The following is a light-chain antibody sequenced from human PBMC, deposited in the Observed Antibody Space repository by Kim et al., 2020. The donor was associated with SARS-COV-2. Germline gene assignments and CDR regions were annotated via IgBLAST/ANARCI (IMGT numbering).Light chain of an antibody. J-gene: IGLJ2*01. Sequence: ALGQTDRITCQVYSLRSYYARWYQQRPGQAPVLVIYGKNYRPSGIPDRISGSSSGDTSSLTITGAQAEDEADYYCSSRDSSGHHVIFGGGTQLTVL. V-gene: IGLV3-19*01. CDR3: SSRDSSGHHVI. CDR2: GKN. CDR1: SLRSYY.